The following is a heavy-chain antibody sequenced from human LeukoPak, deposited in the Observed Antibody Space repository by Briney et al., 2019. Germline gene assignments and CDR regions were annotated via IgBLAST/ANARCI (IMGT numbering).Heavy chain of an antibody. CDR3: AKRVVVGATSPYSDFQD. D-gene: IGHD1-26*01. J-gene: IGHJ1*01. CDR2: IKQDGSEK. V-gene: IGHV3-7*03. Sequence: PGGSLGLSCAASGFTFSSYWMTWVRQGPGKGLEWVANIKQDGSEKYYVDSVKGRFTISGDNAKNSLYLQMDSLRAEDTALYYCAKRVVVGATSPYSDFQDWGQGTLVTVSS. CDR1: GFTFSSYW.